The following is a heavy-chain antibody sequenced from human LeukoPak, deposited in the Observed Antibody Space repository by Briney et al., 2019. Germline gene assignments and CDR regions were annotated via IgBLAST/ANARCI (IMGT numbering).Heavy chain of an antibody. J-gene: IGHJ4*02. CDR3: AVAAGRGDYYLDY. CDR1: GFSVSNYY. D-gene: IGHD6-13*01. Sequence: GGSLRLSCAVSGFSVSNYYMNWVRQAPGKGLEWVSSISSSSSYIYYADSVKGRFTISRDNAKNSLYLQMNSLRAEDTAVYYCAVAAGRGDYYLDYWGQGTLVTVSS. V-gene: IGHV3-21*01. CDR2: ISSSSSYI.